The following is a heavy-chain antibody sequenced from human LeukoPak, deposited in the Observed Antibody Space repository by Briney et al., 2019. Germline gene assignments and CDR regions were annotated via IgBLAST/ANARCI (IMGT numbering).Heavy chain of an antibody. J-gene: IGHJ5*02. CDR2: IYTTGRT. Sequence: PSETLSLTCTVSGGSISNYFWSWIRQPAGKGLEWIGRIYTTGRTDYNPSLKSRVTISVDTSKNQFSLKLSSVTAADTAVYYCARAYCNGGSCYLGWFDPWGQGTLVTVSS. V-gene: IGHV4-4*07. D-gene: IGHD2-15*01. CDR1: GGSISNYF. CDR3: ARAYCNGGSCYLGWFDP.